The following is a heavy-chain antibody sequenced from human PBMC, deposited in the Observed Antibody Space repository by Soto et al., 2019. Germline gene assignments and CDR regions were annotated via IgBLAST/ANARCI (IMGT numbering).Heavy chain of an antibody. D-gene: IGHD5-12*01. CDR1: GFTFSSYA. Sequence: GGSLRLSCAASGFTFSSYAMGWVRQAPGKGLEWVSAISGSGGSTYYADSVKGRFTISRDNSKNTLYLQMNSLRAEDTAVYYCAKGYSGYEYILDAFDIWGQGTMVTVSS. V-gene: IGHV3-23*01. CDR3: AKGYSGYEYILDAFDI. J-gene: IGHJ3*02. CDR2: ISGSGGST.